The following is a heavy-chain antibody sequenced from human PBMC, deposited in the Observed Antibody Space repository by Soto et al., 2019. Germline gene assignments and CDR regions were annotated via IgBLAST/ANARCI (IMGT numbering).Heavy chain of an antibody. D-gene: IGHD6-13*01. CDR2: ISGSGGST. Sequence: GGSLRLSCAASGFTFSSYAMSWVRQAPGKGLEWVSAISGSGGSTYYADSVKGRFTISRDNSKNTLYLQMNSLRAEDTAVYYCAKPTIAAAARGSGFAFDIWGQGTMVTVSS. CDR1: GFTFSSYA. CDR3: AKPTIAAAARGSGFAFDI. V-gene: IGHV3-23*01. J-gene: IGHJ3*02.